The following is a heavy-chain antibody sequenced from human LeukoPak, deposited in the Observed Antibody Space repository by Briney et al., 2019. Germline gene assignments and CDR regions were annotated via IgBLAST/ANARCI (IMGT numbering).Heavy chain of an antibody. D-gene: IGHD4-17*01. J-gene: IGHJ4*02. V-gene: IGHV3-30*02. Sequence: GGSLRLSCAASGFTFISYGMHWVRQAPGKGLEWVAFIRYEGSNKYYADSVKGRFTISRDNSKNTLYLQMNSLRAEDTAVYYCAKDDYGDYFDYWGQGTLVTVSS. CDR3: AKDDYGDYFDY. CDR2: IRYEGSNK. CDR1: GFTFISYG.